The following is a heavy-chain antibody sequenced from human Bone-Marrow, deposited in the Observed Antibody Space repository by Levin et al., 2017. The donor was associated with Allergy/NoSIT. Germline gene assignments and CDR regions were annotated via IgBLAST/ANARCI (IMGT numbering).Heavy chain of an antibody. CDR2: IWYGGTET. D-gene: IGHD1-7*01. J-gene: IGHJ4*02. CDR3: ATTTPLEFDS. V-gene: IGHV3-33*01. CDR1: GFDFSGSV. Sequence: SGGSLRLSCAASGFDFSGSVMHWVRQAPGKGLEWVAAIWYGGTETFYADSVKGRFIISRDNSTSTMDLQMNNLRVEDTGVYDCATTTPLEFDSWGQGALVTVS.